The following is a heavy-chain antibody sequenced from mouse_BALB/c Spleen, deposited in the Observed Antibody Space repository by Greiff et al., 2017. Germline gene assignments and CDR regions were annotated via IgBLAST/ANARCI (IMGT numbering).Heavy chain of an antibody. V-gene: IGHV3-2*02. CDR3: ARSDAY. Sequence: VQLKESGPGLVKPSQSLSLTCTVTGYSITSDYAWNWIRQFPGNKLEWMGYISYSGSTSYNPSLKSRISITRDTSKNQFFLQLNSVTTEDTATYYCARSDAYWGQGTLVTVSA. CDR1: GYSITSDYA. CDR2: ISYSGST. J-gene: IGHJ3*01.